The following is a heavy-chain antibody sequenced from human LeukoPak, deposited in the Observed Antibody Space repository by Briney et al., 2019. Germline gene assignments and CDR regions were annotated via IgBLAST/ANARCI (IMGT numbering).Heavy chain of an antibody. D-gene: IGHD2-2*01. CDR3: ARARYCSSTSCVALDY. V-gene: IGHV4-30-4*08. CDR1: GGSISSGDYY. Sequence: PSETLSLTCTVSGGSISSGDYYWSWIRQPPGKGLEWIGYIYYSGSTYYNSSLKSRVTISVDTSKNQFSLKLSSVTAADTAVYYCARARYCSSTSCVALDYWGQGTLVTVSS. CDR2: IYYSGST. J-gene: IGHJ4*02.